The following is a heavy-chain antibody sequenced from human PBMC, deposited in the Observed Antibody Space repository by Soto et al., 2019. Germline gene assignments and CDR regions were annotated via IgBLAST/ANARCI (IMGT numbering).Heavy chain of an antibody. CDR1: GFTFSSYD. CDR3: AKGDLSGGMCYRGFDY. CDR2: VSASGSIT. J-gene: IGHJ4*02. Sequence: EVQVLESGGGLVQPGGSLRLSCAASGFTFSSYDMNWVRQAPGKGLEWVSGVSASGSITSYADSAKGRFTISRDNAKNTVFLQMTGLRAEDTAVYFCAKGDLSGGMCYRGFDYWGQGTLVTVSS. D-gene: IGHD2-15*01. V-gene: IGHV3-23*01.